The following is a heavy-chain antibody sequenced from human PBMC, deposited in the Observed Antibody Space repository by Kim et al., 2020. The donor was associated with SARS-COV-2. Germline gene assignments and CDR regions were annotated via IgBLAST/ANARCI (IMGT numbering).Heavy chain of an antibody. J-gene: IGHJ6*02. V-gene: IGHV4-59*13. Sequence: SETLSLTCSVFGGPITEYYWTWIRQPPGKGLEWIGYMFYGGATKYNPSLKSRVALSVDTSKKQYSLRLGPVTTADTAMNYCASSRDDYNYGMDVWGHGTTVTVSS. CDR2: MFYGGAT. CDR3: ASSRDDYNYGMDV. CDR1: GGPITEYY.